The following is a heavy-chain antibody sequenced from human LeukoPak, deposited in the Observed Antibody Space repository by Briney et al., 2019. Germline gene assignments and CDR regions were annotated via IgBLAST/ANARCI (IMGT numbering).Heavy chain of an antibody. J-gene: IGHJ4*02. V-gene: IGHV3-23*01. CDR3: ARDSGSSIAFYDY. Sequence: HPGGSLRLACAASGFRFSSYAMSWVRQAPGKGLEWVSAISGSGVSTYYADSVKGRFTVSRDNSKNTLYLQMNSLRAEDTAVYYCARDSGSSIAFYDYWGQGTLVTVSS. D-gene: IGHD6-6*01. CDR1: GFRFSSYA. CDR2: ISGSGVST.